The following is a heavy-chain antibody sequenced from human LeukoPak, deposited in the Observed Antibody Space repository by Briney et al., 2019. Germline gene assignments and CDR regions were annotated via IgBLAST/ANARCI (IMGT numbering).Heavy chain of an antibody. J-gene: IGHJ5*02. CDR1: GGSFSGYY. Sequence: TSETLSLTCAVYGGSFSGYYWSWIRQPPGKGLGWIGEINHSGSTNYNPSLKSRVTISVDTSKNQFSLKLSSVTAADTAVYYCARGPGENLESHWFDPWGQGTLVTVSS. V-gene: IGHV4-34*01. CDR2: INHSGST. D-gene: IGHD7-27*01. CDR3: ARGPGENLESHWFDP.